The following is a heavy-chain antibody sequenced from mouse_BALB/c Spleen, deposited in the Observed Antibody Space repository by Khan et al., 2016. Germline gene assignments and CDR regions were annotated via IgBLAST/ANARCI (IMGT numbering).Heavy chain of an antibody. CDR1: GFSFSDYY. Sequence: EVELVESGGGLVRPGGSLRLSCAASGFSFSDYYMYWVRQTPEKRLEWVATISDGGSYTYYSDSVKGRFSISIDNAKNNLYLQMSSLRSEDTDMYCCARTHGNYGYCGVWGAGTTVTVYS. V-gene: IGHV5-4*02. CDR3: ARTHGNYGYCGV. D-gene: IGHD2-1*01. J-gene: IGHJ1*01. CDR2: ISDGGSYT.